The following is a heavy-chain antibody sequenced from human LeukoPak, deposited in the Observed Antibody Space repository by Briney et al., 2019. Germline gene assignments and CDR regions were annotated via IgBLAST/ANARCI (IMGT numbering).Heavy chain of an antibody. J-gene: IGHJ4*02. CDR1: GFTFSSYE. D-gene: IGHD6-13*01. CDR2: ISSSGSTK. Sequence: PGGALRLSCAASGFTFSSYEMNWVRQAPGKGLEGVSYISSSGSTKYYADSVKGRFTISRDNALNSLYLQVSSLRVEDTAVYYCATLRPRQQLVVDHWGQGSLVTVSS. CDR3: ATLRPRQQLVVDH. V-gene: IGHV3-48*03.